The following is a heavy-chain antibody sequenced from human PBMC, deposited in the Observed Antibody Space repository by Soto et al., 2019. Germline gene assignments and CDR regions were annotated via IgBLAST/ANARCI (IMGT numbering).Heavy chain of an antibody. CDR2: IYYAGTT. D-gene: IGHD3-3*01. CDR3: AMRGAYYQARDP. J-gene: IGHJ5*02. Sequence: QVHLQESGPGLVKPSETLSLTCTVSGASFSSNYWAWIRHPPGKGLEWIGYIYYAGTTRCNPSLQIPFTIGLDAANSHFSLILSSVAASETALYFFAMRGAYYQARDPWCRGTLVTVSS. V-gene: IGHV4-59*01. CDR1: GASFSSNY.